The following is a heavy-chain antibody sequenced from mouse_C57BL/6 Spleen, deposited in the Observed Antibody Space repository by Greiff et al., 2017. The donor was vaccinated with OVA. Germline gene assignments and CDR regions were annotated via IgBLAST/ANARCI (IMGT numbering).Heavy chain of an antibody. V-gene: IGHV8-8*01. CDR2: IWWDDDK. Sequence: QVTLKVSGPGILQPSQTLSLSCSFSGFSLSTFGMGVGWHRQPSGKGLEWLAYIWWDDDKYYNPVLESRLPITKDTSKYQVFLKIANVDTADTATDYCAGGDCSGYVGAYWGQGTLVTVSA. CDR1: GFSLSTFGMG. CDR3: AGGDCSGYVGAY. D-gene: IGHD3-2*02. J-gene: IGHJ3*01.